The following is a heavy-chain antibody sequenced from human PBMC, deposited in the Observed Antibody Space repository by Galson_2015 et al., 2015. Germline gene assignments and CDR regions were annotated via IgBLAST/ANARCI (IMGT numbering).Heavy chain of an antibody. V-gene: IGHV3-33*01. CDR3: ATDQSQNYFDY. CDR1: GIRFRSYG. CDR2: IYSDGSNK. Sequence: SLRLSCATSGIRFRSYGMHWVRQAPGKGLEWVAIIYSDGSNKFYAESLRGRFTMSRDNSKSTLFLQMNNLTAEDAALYYCATDQSQNYFDYWGQGTLVTVSS. J-gene: IGHJ4*02.